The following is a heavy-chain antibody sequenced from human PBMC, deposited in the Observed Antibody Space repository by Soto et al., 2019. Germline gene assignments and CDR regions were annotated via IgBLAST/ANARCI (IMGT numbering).Heavy chain of an antibody. CDR2: TIPIIGTT. V-gene: IGHV1-69*01. CDR3: AAGDSSDTGDH. Sequence: QVQLVQSGAEVKTPGSSVKVSCQASGDTLSTHGISWVRQAHGQGLEWMGGTIPIIGTTDYAEKFQGRVTITADESTTTSYMELSSLRPDDTAVYYCAAGDSSDTGDHWGQGTLGTVSS. J-gene: IGHJ4*02. CDR1: GDTLSTHG. D-gene: IGHD5-18*01.